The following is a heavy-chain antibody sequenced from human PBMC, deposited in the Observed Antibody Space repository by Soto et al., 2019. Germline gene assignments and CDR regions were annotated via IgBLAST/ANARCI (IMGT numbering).Heavy chain of an antibody. CDR3: ATAGSYRYCDY. J-gene: IGHJ4*02. D-gene: IGHD3-10*01. CDR2: IYYSGST. Sequence: QVQLQESGPGLVKPSETLSLTCSVSGGSVSSGGYYWSWIRQPPGKGLEWIGCIYYSGSTDYNPYRQSRVTMSPDKTKIPFSLKLNSATAADTAVCFCATAGSYRYCDYWGQGTPVTVSS. V-gene: IGHV4-61*08. CDR1: GGSVSSGGYY.